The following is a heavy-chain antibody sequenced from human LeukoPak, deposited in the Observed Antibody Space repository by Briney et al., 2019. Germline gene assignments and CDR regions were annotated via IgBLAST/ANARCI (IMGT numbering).Heavy chain of an antibody. D-gene: IGHD3-10*01. Sequence: GGSLRLSCAASGFTVGTNYMSWVRQAPGKGLEWVSLIYSDGSTYYADSVRGRFTISRDNSKNTLYLQMSSLRAEDTAVYYCAKEILVRGVFLIGDAFYNWGQGTMVTVSS. J-gene: IGHJ3*02. CDR1: GFTVGTNY. CDR2: IYSDGST. V-gene: IGHV3-66*01. CDR3: AKEILVRGVFLIGDAFYN.